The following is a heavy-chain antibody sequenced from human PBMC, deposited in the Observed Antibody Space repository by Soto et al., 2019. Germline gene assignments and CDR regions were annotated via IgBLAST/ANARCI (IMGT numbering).Heavy chain of an antibody. CDR1: GGSFSGYY. J-gene: IGHJ5*02. CDR2: INHSGST. D-gene: IGHD5-18*01. V-gene: IGHV4-34*01. Sequence: QVQLQQWGAGLLKPSETLSLTCAVYGGSFSGYYWSWIRQPPGKGLEWIGEINHSGSTNYNPSLKSRVTISVDTSKNQFSRKLSSVTAADTAVYYCARVGKVGYSYGYSLYNWFDPWGQGTLVTVSS. CDR3: ARVGKVGYSYGYSLYNWFDP.